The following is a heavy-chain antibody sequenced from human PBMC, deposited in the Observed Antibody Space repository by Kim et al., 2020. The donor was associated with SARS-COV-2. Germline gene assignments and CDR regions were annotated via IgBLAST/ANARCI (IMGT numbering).Heavy chain of an antibody. CDR3: ARGGDYYDSSGFVPTHDY. V-gene: IGHV4-39*07. J-gene: IGHJ4*02. D-gene: IGHD3-22*01. Sequence: KSRVTISVDTSKNQFSLKLSSVTAADTAVYYCARGGDYYDSSGFVPTHDYWGQGTLVTVSS.